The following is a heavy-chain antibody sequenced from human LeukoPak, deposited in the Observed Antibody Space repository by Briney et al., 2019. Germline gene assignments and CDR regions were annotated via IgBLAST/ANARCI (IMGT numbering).Heavy chain of an antibody. D-gene: IGHD6-13*01. J-gene: IGHJ5*02. V-gene: IGHV4-38-2*02. Sequence: SETLSLTCTVSAYSISSGYYWAWIRQPRGRGLEWIGHLYHSGDTYYNPSLKSRVTISVDTSKNQFSLKLSSVTAADTAVYYCARGRNSSSWYDWFDPWGQGTLVTVSS. CDR2: LYHSGDT. CDR3: ARGRNSSSWYDWFDP. CDR1: AYSISSGYY.